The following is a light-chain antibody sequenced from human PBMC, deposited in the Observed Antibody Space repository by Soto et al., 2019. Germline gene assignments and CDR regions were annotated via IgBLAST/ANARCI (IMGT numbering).Light chain of an antibody. J-gene: IGLJ3*02. Sequence: HSVLTQSPSASGTPGQRVSISCSGSSSNIGSNNVYWYQHFPGSAPRFLIYPNSPRPSGVPDRFSASKSGTSASLVISGLRPEDEATYYCATWDDSPSGRSWVFGGGTKVTVL. CDR1: SSNIGSNN. CDR3: ATWDDSPSGRSWV. V-gene: IGLV1-47*01. CDR2: PNS.